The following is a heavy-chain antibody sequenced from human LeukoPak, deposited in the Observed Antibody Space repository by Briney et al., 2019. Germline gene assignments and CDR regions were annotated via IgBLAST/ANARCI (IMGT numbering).Heavy chain of an antibody. CDR3: ARSYYDFWSGYYSEDYYYYMDV. V-gene: IGHV7-4-1*02. Sequence: ASVKGSCKASGYTFTSYATNWVRHAPGQGLEWMGWINTNTGNPTSAQGFTGPFVFSLDTSVSTAYLQISSLKAEDTAVYYCARSYYDFWSGYYSEDYYYYMDVWGKGTTVTVSS. D-gene: IGHD3-3*01. CDR2: INTNTGNP. CDR1: GYTFTSYA. J-gene: IGHJ6*03.